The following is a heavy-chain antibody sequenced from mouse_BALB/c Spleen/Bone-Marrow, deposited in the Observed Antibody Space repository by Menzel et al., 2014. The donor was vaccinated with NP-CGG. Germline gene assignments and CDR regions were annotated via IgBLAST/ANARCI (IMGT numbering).Heavy chain of an antibody. Sequence: EVQVVESGGGLVQPGSSLRLSCATSGFTFSDFYMEWVRQPPGKRLEWIAASRNKANDYTTEYSASVKGRFIDSRDTSQSILYLQMNALRAEDTDSYYCARYPDAMDYWGQGTSVTVSS. CDR1: GFTFSDFY. J-gene: IGHJ4*01. CDR2: SRNKANDYTT. V-gene: IGHV7-1*02. CDR3: ARYPDAMDY.